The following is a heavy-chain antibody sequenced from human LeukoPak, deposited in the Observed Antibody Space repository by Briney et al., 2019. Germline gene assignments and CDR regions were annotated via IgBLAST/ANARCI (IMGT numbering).Heavy chain of an antibody. CDR3: ARDDGYKCGKFDY. Sequence: SVKVSCKPSVGTFRNYAISWVRQAPGQGLEWMGGIIPIFGTANHAQKCQGRVTITADESTSTIYMGLISLRSEDTAVYYCARDDGYKCGKFDYWGQGTLVTVSS. J-gene: IGHJ4*02. CDR2: IIPIFGTA. D-gene: IGHD5-24*01. V-gene: IGHV1-69*13. CDR1: VGTFRNYA.